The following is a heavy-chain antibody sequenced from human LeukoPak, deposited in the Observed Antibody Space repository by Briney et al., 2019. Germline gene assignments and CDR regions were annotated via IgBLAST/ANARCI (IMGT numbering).Heavy chain of an antibody. D-gene: IGHD3-9*01. CDR2: INAGNGNT. Sequence: ASVKVSCKASGYTFTSYAMHWVRQAPGQRLEWMGWINAGNGNTKYSQEFQGRVTITRDTSASTAYMELSSLRSEDMAVYCCARDLTGITGWFDPWGQGTLVTVSS. CDR3: ARDLTGITGWFDP. CDR1: GYTFTSYA. J-gene: IGHJ5*02. V-gene: IGHV1-3*03.